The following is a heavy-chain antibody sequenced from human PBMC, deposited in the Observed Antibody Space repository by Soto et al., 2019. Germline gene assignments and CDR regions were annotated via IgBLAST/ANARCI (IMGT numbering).Heavy chain of an antibody. V-gene: IGHV3-30*18. CDR3: AKGDEGDTANY. D-gene: IGHD5-18*01. Sequence: QVQLVESGGGVVQPGRSLRLSCAASGFTFSSYGMHWVRQAPGKGLEWVAVISYDGSNKYYADSVKGRFTISRDNSKNTRYLQMNSLRAEDTAVYYCAKGDEGDTANYWGQGTLVTVSS. CDR2: ISYDGSNK. J-gene: IGHJ4*02. CDR1: GFTFSSYG.